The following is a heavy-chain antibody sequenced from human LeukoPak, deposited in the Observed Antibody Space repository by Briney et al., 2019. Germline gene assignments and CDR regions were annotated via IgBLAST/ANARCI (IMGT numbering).Heavy chain of an antibody. V-gene: IGHV3-7*01. Sequence: PGGSLRLSCAASGFTFSSYWMSWVRQAPGKGLEWVANIKQDGSEKYYVDSVKGRFTISRDNAKNSLYLQMNSLRAEDTAVYYCARDRGVVVVNYYYYMDVWGKGTTVTISS. CDR1: GFTFSSYW. CDR3: ARDRGVVVVNYYYYMDV. J-gene: IGHJ6*03. D-gene: IGHD3-22*01. CDR2: IKQDGSEK.